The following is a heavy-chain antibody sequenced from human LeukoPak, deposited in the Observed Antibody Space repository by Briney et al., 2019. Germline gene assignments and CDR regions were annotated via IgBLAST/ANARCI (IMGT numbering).Heavy chain of an antibody. Sequence: PSETLSLTCTVSGGSISSGSYYWSWIRQPAGKGLEWIGRIYTSGSTNHNPSLKSRVTISVDTSKNQFSLKLSSVTAADTAVYYCARALIDCSGGSCYQIFDYWGQGTLVTVSS. CDR1: GGSISSGSYY. J-gene: IGHJ4*02. CDR2: IYTSGST. D-gene: IGHD2-15*01. V-gene: IGHV4-61*02. CDR3: ARALIDCSGGSCYQIFDY.